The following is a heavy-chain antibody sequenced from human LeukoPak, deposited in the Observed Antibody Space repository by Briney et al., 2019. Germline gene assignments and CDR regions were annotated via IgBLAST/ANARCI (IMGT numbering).Heavy chain of an antibody. D-gene: IGHD4-23*01. J-gene: IGHJ4*02. CDR2: ISYDGSNK. V-gene: IGHV3-30*14. CDR3: ARRGDGGRSFDY. Sequence: GGSLRLSCAASGFTFSSYAMHWVRQAPGKGLEWVAVISYDGSNKYYADSVKGRFTISRDNSKDTLYLQVNSLRAEDTAVYYCARRGDGGRSFDYWGQGTLVTVSS. CDR1: GFTFSSYA.